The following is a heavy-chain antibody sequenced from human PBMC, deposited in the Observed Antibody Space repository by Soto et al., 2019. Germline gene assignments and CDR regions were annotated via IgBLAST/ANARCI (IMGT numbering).Heavy chain of an antibody. V-gene: IGHV3-13*01. D-gene: IGHD2-15*01. Sequence: GGSLRLSCAASGFTFSSYDMHWVRQATGKGLEWVSAIGTAGDTYYPGSVKGRFTISRENAKNSLYLQMNSLRAGDTAVYYCARGRWVGYGGYYYGMDVWGQGTTVTVSS. CDR3: ARGRWVGYGGYYYGMDV. J-gene: IGHJ6*02. CDR1: GFTFSSYD. CDR2: IGTAGDT.